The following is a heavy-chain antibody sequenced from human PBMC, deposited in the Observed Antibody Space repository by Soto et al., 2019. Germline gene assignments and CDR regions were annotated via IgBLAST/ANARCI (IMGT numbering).Heavy chain of an antibody. J-gene: IGHJ6*02. Sequence: SVKVSCKASRVAFSKFIVTWVRQAPGLGLEWVGGIIPIFGTANYAQKFQGRVTITADESTSTSYMEVNNLRSEDTAVYYCAKVRYSSPMGYYYGMDVWGQGTTVTAP. CDR2: IIPIFGTA. V-gene: IGHV1-69*13. D-gene: IGHD6-19*01. CDR1: RVAFSKFI. CDR3: AKVRYSSPMGYYYGMDV.